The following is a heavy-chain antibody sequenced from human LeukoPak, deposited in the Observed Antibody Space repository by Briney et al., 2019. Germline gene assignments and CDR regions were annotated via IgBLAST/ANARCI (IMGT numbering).Heavy chain of an antibody. CDR3: ARERYGSWFDP. J-gene: IGHJ5*02. D-gene: IGHD2-15*01. CDR2: IYTSGGT. V-gene: IGHV4-61*02. Sequence: KSSETLSLTCTVSGGSIISGSYYWSWIRQPAGKGLEWIGRIYTSGGTNYNPSLKSRVTISADTSKNQFSLRLSSVTAADTAVYYCARERYGSWFDPWGQGTLVTVSS. CDR1: GGSIISGSYY.